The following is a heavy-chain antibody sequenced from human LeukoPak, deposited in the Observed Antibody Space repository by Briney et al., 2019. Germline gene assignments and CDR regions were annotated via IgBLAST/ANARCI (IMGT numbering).Heavy chain of an antibody. Sequence: GGSLRLSCAASGFTFSRYWMHWVRQAPGKGPVWVSRFTTDGNTNYADSVKGRFTISRDNAKNTLYLQMSSLRAENTAVYYCARGYYGGSDYYLFDYWGQGTLVTVSS. V-gene: IGHV3-74*01. J-gene: IGHJ4*02. CDR1: GFTFSRYW. CDR3: ARGYYGGSDYYLFDY. D-gene: IGHD2-21*02. CDR2: FTTDGNT.